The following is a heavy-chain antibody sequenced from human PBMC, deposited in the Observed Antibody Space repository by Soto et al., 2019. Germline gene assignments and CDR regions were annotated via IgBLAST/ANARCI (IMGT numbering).Heavy chain of an antibody. CDR2: IYYSGST. Sequence: SETLSLTCTVSGGSISSYYWSWIRQPPGKGLEWIGYIYYSGSTNYNPSLKSRVTISVDTSKNQFSLKLSSVTAADTAVYYCARVFPSDYGDYGSDYYYYGMDVWGQGTTVTVSS. J-gene: IGHJ6*02. D-gene: IGHD4-17*01. CDR1: GGSISSYY. V-gene: IGHV4-59*01. CDR3: ARVFPSDYGDYGSDYYYYGMDV.